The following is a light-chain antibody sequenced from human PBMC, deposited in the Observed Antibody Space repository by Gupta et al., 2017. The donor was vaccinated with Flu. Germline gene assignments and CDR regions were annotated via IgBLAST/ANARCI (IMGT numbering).Light chain of an antibody. CDR3: SSYTSTNTVYV. CDR2: DVS. V-gene: IGLV2-14*01. CDR1: SSDGGRSKS. Sequence: QTALTQPASASASPGQSINISCTGTSSDGGRSKSVSWYRQHPGKAPNLIIYDVSSRPSGVSSRFSGSKCGNTASLTSAGLQAEDEADYYCSSYTSTNTVYVFGTGTKVTVL. J-gene: IGLJ1*01.